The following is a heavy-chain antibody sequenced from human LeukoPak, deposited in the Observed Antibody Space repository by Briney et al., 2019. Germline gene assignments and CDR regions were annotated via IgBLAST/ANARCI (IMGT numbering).Heavy chain of an antibody. V-gene: IGHV4-34*01. J-gene: IGHJ5*02. CDR2: INHSGST. CDR3: ARGRYSGNWFDP. Sequence: PSETLSLTCAVYGGSFSGYYWSWIPQPPGKGLEGIGEINHSGSTNYNPSLKSRVTISVDTSKNQFSLKLSSVTAADTAVYYCARGRYSGNWFDPWGQGTLVTVSS. CDR1: GGSFSGYY. D-gene: IGHD3-10*01.